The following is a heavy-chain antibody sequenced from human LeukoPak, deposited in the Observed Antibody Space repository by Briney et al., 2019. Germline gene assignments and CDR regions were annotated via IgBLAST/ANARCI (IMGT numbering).Heavy chain of an antibody. CDR3: ARDFDGFDI. CDR1: RFTFSNHW. J-gene: IGHJ3*02. Sequence: GGSLRLSCAASRFTFSNHWMSWGRQAPGKGLEWVANIKPDGSDKYYVDSVWGRFTISRDNAKNSLYLQMSSLRVEDTAVYYCARDFDGFDIWGHGTLVTVSS. CDR2: IKPDGSDK. V-gene: IGHV3-7*04.